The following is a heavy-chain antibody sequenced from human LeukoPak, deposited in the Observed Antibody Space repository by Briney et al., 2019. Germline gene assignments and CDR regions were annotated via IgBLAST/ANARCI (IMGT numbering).Heavy chain of an antibody. J-gene: IGHJ5*02. Sequence: PSETLSLTCTVSGYSISSGHYWGWIRQPPGKRLEWIGSIHSSGTTYYNPTLKSRVIISVDASKNHFSLNLTSVTAADAAVCYCARDLGYSGFDWAPWGQGTLVTVSS. CDR2: IHSSGTT. CDR1: GYSISSGHY. D-gene: IGHD5-12*01. V-gene: IGHV4-38-2*02. CDR3: ARDLGYSGFDWAP.